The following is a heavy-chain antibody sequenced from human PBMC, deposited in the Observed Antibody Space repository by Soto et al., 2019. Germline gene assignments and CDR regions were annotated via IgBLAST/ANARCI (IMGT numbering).Heavy chain of an antibody. J-gene: IGHJ4*02. V-gene: IGHV3-30-3*01. CDR1: GFTFSSHA. Sequence: GGSLRLSCAASGFTFSSHAMHWVRQAPGKGLEWVAVISYDGSNKYYADSVKGRFTISRDNSKNTLYLQMNSLRAEDTAVYYCARDGYNWNALDYWGQGTLVTVSS. CDR3: ARDGYNWNALDY. D-gene: IGHD1-20*01. CDR2: ISYDGSNK.